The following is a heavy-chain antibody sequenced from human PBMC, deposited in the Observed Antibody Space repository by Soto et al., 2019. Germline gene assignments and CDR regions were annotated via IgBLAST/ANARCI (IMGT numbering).Heavy chain of an antibody. D-gene: IGHD5-12*01. CDR3: ARRRNSGYHTHFYYGMEV. Sequence: QVELEQSGVEVKKPGASVKVTCKASGYTFHNFGISWVRQAPGQGLEWMGWISTYNDDSNYAQKFQGRVTMTTDMSTSTASMELRSLRPDDTAVYYWARRRNSGYHTHFYYGMEVWGQGTTVTFSS. CDR2: ISTYNDDS. CDR1: GYTFHNFG. J-gene: IGHJ6*02. V-gene: IGHV1-18*01.